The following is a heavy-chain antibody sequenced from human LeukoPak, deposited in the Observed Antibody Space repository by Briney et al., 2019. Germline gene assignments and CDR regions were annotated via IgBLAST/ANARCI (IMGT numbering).Heavy chain of an antibody. CDR1: GGSFSGYY. J-gene: IGHJ4*02. CDR3: ARDLNYYDSSGYGY. D-gene: IGHD3-22*01. V-gene: IGHV4-34*01. Sequence: SETLSLTCAVYGGSFSGYYWSWIRQPPGKGLEWIGEINHSGSTNYNPSLKSRVTISVDTSKNQFSLKLSSVTAADTAVYYCARDLNYYDSSGYGYWGQGTLVTVSS. CDR2: INHSGST.